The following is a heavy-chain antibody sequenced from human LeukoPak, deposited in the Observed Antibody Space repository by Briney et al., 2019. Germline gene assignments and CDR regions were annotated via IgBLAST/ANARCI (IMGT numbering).Heavy chain of an antibody. CDR1: GGSISSSGYY. J-gene: IGHJ4*02. CDR2: MYYSGST. CDR3: ATTLRLRLGELSLNY. Sequence: PSETLSLTCTVSGGSISSSGYYWGWIRQPPGKGLEWIGSMYYSGSTYYNPSLKSRVTISVDTSKNHFSLKLSSVTAADTAVYYCATTLRLRLGELSLNYWGQGTLVTVSS. D-gene: IGHD3-16*02. V-gene: IGHV4-39*07.